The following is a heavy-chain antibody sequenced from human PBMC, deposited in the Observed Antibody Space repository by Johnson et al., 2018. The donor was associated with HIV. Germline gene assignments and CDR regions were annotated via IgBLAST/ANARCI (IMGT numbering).Heavy chain of an antibody. CDR3: ARKGMRRSIAAAGADAFDI. J-gene: IGHJ3*02. D-gene: IGHD6-13*01. V-gene: IGHV3-13*01. Sequence: VQLVESGGGLVQPGGSLRLSCAASGFTFSSYDMHWVRQATGKGLEWVSAIGTAGDTYYPGSVKGRFTITRENAKNSLYLQMNSLRAGDTAVYYCARKGMRRSIAAAGADAFDIWGQGTMVTVSS. CDR2: IGTAGDT. CDR1: GFTFSSYD.